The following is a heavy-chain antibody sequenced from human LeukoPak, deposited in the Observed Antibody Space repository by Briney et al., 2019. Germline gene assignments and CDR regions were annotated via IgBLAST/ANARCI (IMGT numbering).Heavy chain of an antibody. D-gene: IGHD3-16*01. CDR3: ARDFGTFWFDS. J-gene: IGHJ5*01. Sequence: KASETLSLTCTVSGASISSYYWSWTRQPAGKGLEWIGRMYFSGSTNYTPSLKSRVTMSVDTSKNQFSLKVTSVTAADTAVYYCARDFGTFWFDSWGQGTLVTVSS. V-gene: IGHV4-4*07. CDR2: MYFSGST. CDR1: GASISSYY.